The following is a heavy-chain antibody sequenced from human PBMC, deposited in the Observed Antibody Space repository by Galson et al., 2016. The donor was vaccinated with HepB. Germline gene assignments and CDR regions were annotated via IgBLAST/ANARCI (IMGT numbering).Heavy chain of an antibody. CDR3: VRDRDRTLDY. Sequence: SVKVSCKASGCTFTTYGISWVRQAPGQGLGWMGGISTYSGDRNHAQELRGRVTLTTHTSTSTAYMELTKLKSDDTAGYYCVRDRDRTLDYWGQGTLVTVSS. V-gene: IGHV1-18*04. CDR2: ISTYSGDR. CDR1: GCTFTTYG. D-gene: IGHD1-7*01. J-gene: IGHJ4*02.